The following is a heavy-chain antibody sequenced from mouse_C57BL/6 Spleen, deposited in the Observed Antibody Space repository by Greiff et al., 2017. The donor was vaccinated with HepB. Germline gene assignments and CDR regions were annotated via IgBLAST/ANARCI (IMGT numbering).Heavy chain of an antibody. D-gene: IGHD2-1*01. CDR3: AREGTYGNSYFDY. CDR1: GYTFTSYW. V-gene: IGHV1-55*01. CDR2: IYPGSGST. Sequence: QVQLKQSGAELVKPGASVKMSCKASGYTFTSYWITWVKQRPGQGLEWIGDIYPGSGSTNYNEKFKSKATLTVDTSSSTAYMQLSSLTSEDSAVYYCAREGTYGNSYFDYWGQGTTLTVSS. J-gene: IGHJ2*01.